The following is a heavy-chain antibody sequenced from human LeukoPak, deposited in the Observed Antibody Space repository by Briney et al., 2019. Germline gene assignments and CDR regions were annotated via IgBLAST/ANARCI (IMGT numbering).Heavy chain of an antibody. V-gene: IGHV3-23*01. CDR3: AKESRLWFGELYLGMDV. CDR1: GFTFSSYW. Sequence: PGGSLRLSCAASGFTFSSYWMSWVRQAPGKGLEWVSAISGSGGSTYYADSVKGRFTISRDNSKNTLYLQMNSLRAEDTAVYYCAKESRLWFGELYLGMDVWGQGTTVTVSS. CDR2: ISGSGGST. D-gene: IGHD3-10*01. J-gene: IGHJ6*02.